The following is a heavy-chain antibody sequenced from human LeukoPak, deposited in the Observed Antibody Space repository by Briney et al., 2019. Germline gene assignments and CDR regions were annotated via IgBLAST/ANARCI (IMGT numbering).Heavy chain of an antibody. J-gene: IGHJ3*02. Sequence: GWSLRLSCAASGFTFSSYSMNWVRQAPGKGLEWVATMTSSSTIYYADSVKGRFTISRDNAKNSVYLQMNSLRDEDTAVYSCARVRWLVPNDAFDIWGQGTMVTVSS. CDR1: GFTFSSYS. CDR3: ARVRWLVPNDAFDI. V-gene: IGHV3-69-1*01. D-gene: IGHD6-19*01. CDR2: MTSSSTI.